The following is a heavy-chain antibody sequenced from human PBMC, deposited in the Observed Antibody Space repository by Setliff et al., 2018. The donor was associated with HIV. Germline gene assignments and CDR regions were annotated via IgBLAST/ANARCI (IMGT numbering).Heavy chain of an antibody. CDR1: GGTFSSYT. CDR3: ARCGAGEWHLYMDV. J-gene: IGHJ6*03. CDR2: SIPILGIG. D-gene: IGHD3-16*01. V-gene: IGHV1-69*02. Sequence: ASVKVSCKASGGTFSSYTINWVRQAPGQGLEWMGRSIPILGIGNDEQAQKFKGRVTFTADKSTSTVYMELSSLSSEDTAVYYCARCGAGEWHLYMDVWGKGTAVTVSS.